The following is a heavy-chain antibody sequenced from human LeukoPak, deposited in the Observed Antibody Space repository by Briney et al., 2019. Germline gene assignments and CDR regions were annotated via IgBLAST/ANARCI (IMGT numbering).Heavy chain of an antibody. CDR2: ISSSSNYI. CDR1: GFTFISYS. CDR3: ARSTSAFDI. J-gene: IGHJ3*02. D-gene: IGHD1-1*01. V-gene: IGHV3-21*01. Sequence: GGSLRLSCAASGFTFISYSMNWVRQAPGKGLEWVSSISSSSNYIYYADSMKGRFTISRDNAKNSLYLQMNSLRAEDTAVYYCARSTSAFDIWGQGTMVTVSS.